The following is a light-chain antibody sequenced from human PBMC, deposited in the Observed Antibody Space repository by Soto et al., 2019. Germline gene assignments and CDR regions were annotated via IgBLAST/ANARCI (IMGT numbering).Light chain of an antibody. J-gene: IGKJ1*01. V-gene: IGKV3-20*01. CDR3: QQYGSSLWT. Sequence: VLTQSPGTLSLSPGESATLSCRSSQSVTSTYLAWYQQKPGQAPRLLIYGASSRAIGIPDRFSGSGSGTDFTLTISRLEPEDVAVYYCQQYGSSLWTLGQGTKVDIK. CDR1: QSVTSTY. CDR2: GAS.